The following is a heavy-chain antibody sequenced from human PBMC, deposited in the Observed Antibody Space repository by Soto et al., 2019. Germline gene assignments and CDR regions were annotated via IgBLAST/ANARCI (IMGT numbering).Heavy chain of an antibody. D-gene: IGHD5-18*01. V-gene: IGHV3-33*01. CDR3: ARDHQLKRGYSYGPHDAFDI. CDR2: IWYDGSNK. Sequence: GGSLRLSCAASGFTFSSYGMHWVRQAPGKGLEWVAVIWYDGSNKYYADSVKGRFTISRDNSKNTLYLQMNSLRAEDTAVYYCARDHQLKRGYSYGPHDAFDIWGQGTMVTVSS. J-gene: IGHJ3*02. CDR1: GFTFSSYG.